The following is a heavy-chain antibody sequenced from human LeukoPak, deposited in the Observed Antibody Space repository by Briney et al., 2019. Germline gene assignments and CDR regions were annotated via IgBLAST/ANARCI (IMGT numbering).Heavy chain of an antibody. J-gene: IGHJ4*02. CDR2: IWYDGSRR. CDR1: GFTYNHYT. CDR3: ATDGLTGTTDGTLES. D-gene: IGHD1-20*01. V-gene: IGHV3-30*04. Sequence: GGSLRLSCVASGFTYNHYTMHWVRQAPGKGLEWVAVIWYDGSRRYYADSVKGRYTISRDDLKDTLYLQMNSLRAEDTAIYYCATDGLTGTTDGTLESWGQGTLVTVTS.